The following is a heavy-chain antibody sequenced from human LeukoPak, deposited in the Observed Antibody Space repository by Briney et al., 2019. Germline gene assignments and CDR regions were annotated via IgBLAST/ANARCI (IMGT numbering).Heavy chain of an antibody. CDR3: ARGPNSNWSGLDF. D-gene: IGHD6-6*01. Sequence: GGSLRLSCAVSGFSFSNYWMHWVRQAPGEGLVWVSHIKSDGTTAAYADSVKGRFTISRDNAKNTLYLQMNSLRAEDTGVYYCARGPNSNWSGLDFWGQGTLLTVSS. CDR1: GFSFSNYW. J-gene: IGHJ4*02. V-gene: IGHV3-74*01. CDR2: IKSDGTTA.